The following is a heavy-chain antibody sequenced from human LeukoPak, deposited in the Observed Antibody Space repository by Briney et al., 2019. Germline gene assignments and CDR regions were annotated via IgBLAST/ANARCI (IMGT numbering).Heavy chain of an antibody. CDR3: ARKLYYYDSSGFAGWFDP. D-gene: IGHD3-22*01. V-gene: IGHV3-7*05. CDR2: IKKDGTEK. CDR1: GFTFSNYW. Sequence: QTGGSLRLSCAASGFTFSNYWMTWVRQASGKRLEWVANIKKDGTEKYYADSVKGRFTISRDNAKNSLYLQMNSLRAEDTAVYYCARKLYYYDSSGFAGWFDPCGQGTLVTVSS. J-gene: IGHJ5*02.